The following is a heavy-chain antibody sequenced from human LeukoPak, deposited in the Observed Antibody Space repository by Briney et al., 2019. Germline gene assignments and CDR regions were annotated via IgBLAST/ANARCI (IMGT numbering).Heavy chain of an antibody. Sequence: GGSLRLSCAASGFTVGSNYMSWVRQAPGKGLEWVSVIYSGGSTYYADSVEGRFTTSRDNSKNTLYLQMNSLRAEDTAVYYCARVRSGSYYYYYYYMDVWGKGTTVTISS. D-gene: IGHD1-26*01. V-gene: IGHV3-53*01. CDR3: ARVRSGSYYYYYYYMDV. CDR2: IYSGGST. J-gene: IGHJ6*03. CDR1: GFTVGSNY.